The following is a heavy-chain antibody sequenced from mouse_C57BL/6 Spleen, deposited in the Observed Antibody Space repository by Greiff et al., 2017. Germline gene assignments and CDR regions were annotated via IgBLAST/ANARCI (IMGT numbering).Heavy chain of an antibody. V-gene: IGHV1-81*01. CDR2: IYPRSGNT. Sequence: QVQLQQSGAELARPGASVKLSCKASGYTFTSYGISWVKQRTGQGLEWIGEIYPRSGNTYYNEKFKGKATLTADKSSSTAYMELRSLTSEDSAVYFCARGRIYDGYYSFAYWGQGTLVTVSA. CDR1: GYTFTSYG. D-gene: IGHD2-3*01. J-gene: IGHJ3*01. CDR3: ARGRIYDGYYSFAY.